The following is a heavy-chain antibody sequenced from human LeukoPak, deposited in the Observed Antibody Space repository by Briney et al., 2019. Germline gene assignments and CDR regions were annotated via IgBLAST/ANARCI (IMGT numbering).Heavy chain of an antibody. D-gene: IGHD6-19*01. J-gene: IGHJ4*02. CDR2: IYYTGST. V-gene: IGHV4-39*07. Sequence: SETLSLTCTVSGGSISSRSHYWALIRQPPGKGLEWIGSIYYTGSTYYNPSLKSRVTISIDTSKSQFSLKLSSVTAADTAVYYCARVMSDSSGWRGDYWGQGTLVTVSS. CDR1: GGSISSRSHY. CDR3: ARVMSDSSGWRGDY.